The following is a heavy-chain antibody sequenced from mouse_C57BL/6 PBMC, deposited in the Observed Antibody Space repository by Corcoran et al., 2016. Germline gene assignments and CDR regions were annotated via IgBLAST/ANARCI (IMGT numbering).Heavy chain of an antibody. CDR3: ADLYDGSPAWFAY. Sequence: EDQLQQSGAELVKPGASDKLSCTASGFNIKDYYMHWVKQRTEQGLEWIGRIDPEDGETKYAPKFQGKATITADTSSNTAYLQLSSLTSEDTAVYYCADLYDGSPAWFAYWGQGTLVTVSA. CDR2: IDPEDGET. V-gene: IGHV14-2*01. J-gene: IGHJ3*01. CDR1: GFNIKDYY. D-gene: IGHD2-3*01.